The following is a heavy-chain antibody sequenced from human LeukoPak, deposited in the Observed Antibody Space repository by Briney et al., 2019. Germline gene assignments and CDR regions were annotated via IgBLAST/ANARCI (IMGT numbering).Heavy chain of an antibody. CDR3: ARLGIVPAGIDY. V-gene: IGHV1-2*02. CDR2: INPNSGGT. CDR1: Y. Sequence: YIHWVRQAPGQGLEGMGWINPNSGGTNYAQKFQGRVTITRDTSITTAYMELSRLRYDDTALYYCARLGIVPAGIDYWGQGTLLTVSS. J-gene: IGHJ4*02. D-gene: IGHD6-13*01.